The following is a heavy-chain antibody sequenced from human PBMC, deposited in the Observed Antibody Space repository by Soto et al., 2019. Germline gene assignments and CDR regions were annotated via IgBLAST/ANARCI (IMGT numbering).Heavy chain of an antibody. D-gene: IGHD2-15*01. CDR3: ARVVFCSGGPCYPLGGLTTAWFDP. CDR1: GGSISSSKW. CDR2: IYHSGST. J-gene: IGHJ5*02. Sequence: XATLSLKCAVSGGSISSSKWRSWVRQPPGEGLEFMGEIYHSGSTNYNPSLKSRVTISVDKSKKQFSLKLRSVTAADTAVYYCARVVFCSGGPCYPLGGLTTAWFDPWGQGTLVTVSS. V-gene: IGHV4-4*02.